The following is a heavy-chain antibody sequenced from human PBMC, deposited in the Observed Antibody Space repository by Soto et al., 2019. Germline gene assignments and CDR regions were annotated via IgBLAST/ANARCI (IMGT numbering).Heavy chain of an antibody. CDR1: CFTFSRHG. D-gene: IGHD2-21*01. CDR2: ISAYNGNT. J-gene: IGHJ3*02. Sequence: GSLKGSCKASCFTFSRHGISWVGQAPGQGLEWMGWISAYNGNTNYAQKLQGRVTMTTDTSTSTAYMELRSLRSDDTAVYYCAREGGGGLWSGAFDIWGQGTMVTVSS. V-gene: IGHV1-18*01. CDR3: AREGGGGLWSGAFDI.